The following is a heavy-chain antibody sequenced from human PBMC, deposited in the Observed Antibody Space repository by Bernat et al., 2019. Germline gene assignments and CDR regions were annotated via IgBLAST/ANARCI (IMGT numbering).Heavy chain of an antibody. CDR3: VRDTDY. Sequence: EVQLVESGGDLVQPGGSLTLSCAASGFNFRSSWMRWIRQAPGKGLEWVANIKGVGSETYYVDAVKGRFTISRDNTKNSMYLQMNSLRAEDTALYYCVRDTDYWGQGTLVTVSS. J-gene: IGHJ4*02. V-gene: IGHV3-7*03. CDR2: IKGVGSET. CDR1: GFNFRSSW.